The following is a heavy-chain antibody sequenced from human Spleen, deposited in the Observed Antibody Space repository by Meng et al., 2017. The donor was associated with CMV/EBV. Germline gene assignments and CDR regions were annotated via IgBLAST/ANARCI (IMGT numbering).Heavy chain of an antibody. V-gene: IGHV1-18*01. D-gene: IGHD6-19*01. J-gene: IGHJ4*02. CDR2: ISVYSGNT. CDR1: GYNFYDYV. CDR3: ARAEVADTFFDY. Sequence: SCKTSGYNFYDYVITWVRQAPGQGLGWMGWISVYSGNTKYSQKLQGRVSMPTDRSTATAYMELRSLRSDDTAVYYCARAEVADTFFDYWGQGTLVTVSS.